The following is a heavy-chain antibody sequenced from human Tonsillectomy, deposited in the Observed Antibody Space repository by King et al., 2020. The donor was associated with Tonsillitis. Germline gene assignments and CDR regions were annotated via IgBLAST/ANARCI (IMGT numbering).Heavy chain of an antibody. CDR1: GGSISSGGYS. CDR3: ARDARDYGMDV. V-gene: IGHV4-30-2*01. J-gene: IGHJ6*02. Sequence: LQLQESGSGLVKPSQTLSLTCAVSGGSISSGGYSWSWIRQPPGKGLEWIGYIYHRESPYYNPSLKSRVTISIDRSKNHLSLNLSSVTAADTAVYYCARDARDYGMDVWGQGTTVTV. CDR2: IYHRESP.